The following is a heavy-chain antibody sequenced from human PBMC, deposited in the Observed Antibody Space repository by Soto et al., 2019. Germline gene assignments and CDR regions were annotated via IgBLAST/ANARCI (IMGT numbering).Heavy chain of an antibody. CDR1: GGSIGSYY. D-gene: IGHD3-9*01. CDR3: ARRDDYDILTGPFDY. V-gene: IGHV4-59*08. Sequence: SETLSLTCTVSGGSIGSYYWSWIRQPPGKGLEWIGYIYYSGSTNYNPSLKSRVTISVDTSKNQFSLKLSSVTAADTAVYYCARRDDYDILTGPFDYWGQGTLVTVSS. CDR2: IYYSGST. J-gene: IGHJ4*02.